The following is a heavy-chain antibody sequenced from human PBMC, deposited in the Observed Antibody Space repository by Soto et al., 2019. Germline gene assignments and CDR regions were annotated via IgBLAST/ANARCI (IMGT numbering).Heavy chain of an antibody. CDR3: ARHQGPAAGNYGMDV. V-gene: IGHV3-21*02. D-gene: IGHD6-13*01. CDR1: GFTFSSYS. CDR2: ISSSSSYI. Sequence: EVQLVESGGGLVKPGGSLRLSCAASGFTFSSYSMNWVRQAPGKGLEWVACISSSSSYIYYADSVKGRFTISRDKAKNSLFLQMSSLRAEDTALYYCARHQGPAAGNYGMDVWGRGTTVTVSS. J-gene: IGHJ6*02.